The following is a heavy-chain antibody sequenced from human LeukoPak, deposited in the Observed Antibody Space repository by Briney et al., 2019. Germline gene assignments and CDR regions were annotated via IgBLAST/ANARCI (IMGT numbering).Heavy chain of an antibody. CDR1: GGSISSSNYY. V-gene: IGHV4-39*07. CDR2: IYYSGST. CDR3: ARVRRVREMTTLILYDY. D-gene: IGHD2/OR15-2a*01. J-gene: IGHJ4*02. Sequence: SETLSLTCTVSGGSISSSNYYWGWIRQPPGKGLEWIGSIYYSGSTYYNPSLKSRVTISVDTSKNQFSLKLSSVTAADTAVYYCARVRRVREMTTLILYDYWGQGTLVTVSS.